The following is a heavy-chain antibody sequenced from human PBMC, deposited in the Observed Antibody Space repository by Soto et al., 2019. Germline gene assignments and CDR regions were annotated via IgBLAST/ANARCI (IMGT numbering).Heavy chain of an antibody. D-gene: IGHD2-15*01. CDR2: MNPNSGNT. CDR1: GYTFTNYD. J-gene: IGHJ4*02. V-gene: IGHV1-8*01. CDR3: AREYHQAANY. Sequence: GASVKVSCKASGYTFTNYDINWVRQATGQGLEWMGWMNPNSGNTGYAQKLQGGVTMTRNTSIGTAYMELSSLRSEDTAVYYCAREYHQAANYWGQGTLVTVSS.